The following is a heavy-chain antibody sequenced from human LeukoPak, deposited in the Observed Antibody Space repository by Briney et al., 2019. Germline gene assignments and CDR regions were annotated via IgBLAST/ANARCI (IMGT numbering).Heavy chain of an antibody. J-gene: IGHJ4*02. V-gene: IGHV4-61*08. Sequence: PSETLSLTCTVSGGSISSGDSYWSWIRQPPGKGLEWIGYIYYSGSTNYNPSLKSRVTISVDTSKNQFSLKLSSVTAADTAVYYCARAGYSYGGYYFDYWGQGTLVTVSS. CDR1: GGSISSGDSY. D-gene: IGHD5-18*01. CDR3: ARAGYSYGGYYFDY. CDR2: IYYSGST.